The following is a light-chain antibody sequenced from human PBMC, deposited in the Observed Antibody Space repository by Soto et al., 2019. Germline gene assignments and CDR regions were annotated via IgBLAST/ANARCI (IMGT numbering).Light chain of an antibody. Sequence: DIVMTQSPLSLPVTPGEPASISCRSSQSLLHNNGYNYLDWYLQKPGQSPQLLIYLGSNRASGVPDRFSGSGSGTDFTLKISRVEAEDVGVYYCMQARQTPPTFGQGTKLEIK. CDR2: LGS. CDR3: MQARQTPPT. J-gene: IGKJ2*01. CDR1: QSLLHNNGYNY. V-gene: IGKV2-28*01.